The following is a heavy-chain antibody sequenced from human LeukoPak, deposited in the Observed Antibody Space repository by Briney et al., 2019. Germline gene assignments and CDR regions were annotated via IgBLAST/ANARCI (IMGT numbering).Heavy chain of an antibody. J-gene: IGHJ4*02. V-gene: IGHV5-51*01. CDR3: ARRAELGMRYFDY. CDR1: GYIFTDYW. CDR2: IYCDGSKT. D-gene: IGHD1-26*01. Sequence: GESLKISCQASGYIFTDYWIGWVRRMPGKGLEWMAIIYCDGSKTTYSPSFQSQVTISVDKSSSTTYLQWHRLKASDTAIYFCARRAELGMRYFDYWGQGALLTVSS.